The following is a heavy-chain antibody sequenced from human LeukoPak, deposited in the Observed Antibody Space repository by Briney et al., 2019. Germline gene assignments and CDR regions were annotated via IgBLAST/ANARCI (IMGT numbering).Heavy chain of an antibody. CDR3: ARDNSSSWYDVDY. Sequence: GASVKVSCKASGGTFSSYAISWVRQAPGQGLEWMGRIIPILGIANYAQKFLGRVTITADKSTSTAYMELSSLRSEDTAVYYCARDNSSSWYDVDYWGQGTLVTVSS. V-gene: IGHV1-69*04. D-gene: IGHD6-13*01. CDR1: GGTFSSYA. J-gene: IGHJ4*02. CDR2: IIPILGIA.